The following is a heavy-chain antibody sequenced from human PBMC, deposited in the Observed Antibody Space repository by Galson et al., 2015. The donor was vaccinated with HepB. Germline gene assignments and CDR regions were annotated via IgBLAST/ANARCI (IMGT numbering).Heavy chain of an antibody. Sequence: SLRLSCAASGFTFTNYTMHWVRQAPGKGLEWVSSISSSGSYKYYADSVKGRFTLSRDNAKNSLHLQMDSLIAEDTAVYYCVREDDAEKAFDIWGQGTMVTVSS. CDR3: VREDDAEKAFDI. V-gene: IGHV3-21*01. J-gene: IGHJ3*02. D-gene: IGHD2-8*01. CDR1: GFTFTNYT. CDR2: ISSSGSYK.